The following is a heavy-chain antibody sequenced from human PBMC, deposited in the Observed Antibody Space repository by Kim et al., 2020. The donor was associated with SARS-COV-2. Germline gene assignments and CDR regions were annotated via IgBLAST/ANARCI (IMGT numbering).Heavy chain of an antibody. D-gene: IGHD3-16*01. J-gene: IGHJ3*02. CDR1: GFTFSAYD. V-gene: IGHV3-48*02. CDR2: ITKSSTTI. CDR3: VRDRMGGAFDI. Sequence: GGSLRLSCATSGFTFSAYDMNWVRQAPGKGLEWLSFITKSSTTIYYADSVMGRFTTSRDNAKNSLHLQMNSLKDEDTAVYYCVRDRMGGAFDIWGQGTLVTVSS.